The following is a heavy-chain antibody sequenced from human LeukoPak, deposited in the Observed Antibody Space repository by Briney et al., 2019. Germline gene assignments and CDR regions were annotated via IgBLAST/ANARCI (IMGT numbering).Heavy chain of an antibody. V-gene: IGHV3-23*01. J-gene: IGHJ4*02. CDR3: AKEYYYDSSGCFDY. CDR2: ISGSGGST. D-gene: IGHD3-22*01. CDR1: GFTISSYA. Sequence: PGGSLRFSCAASGFTISSYAMRWVRQDPGKGLEWVSAISGSGGSTYYADSVKGRFTISRDNSKNTLYLQMNSLRAEDTAVYYCAKEYYYDSSGCFDYWGQGTLVTVSS.